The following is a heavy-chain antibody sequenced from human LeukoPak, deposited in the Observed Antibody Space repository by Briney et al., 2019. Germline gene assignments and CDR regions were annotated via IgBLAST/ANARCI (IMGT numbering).Heavy chain of an antibody. CDR1: GFTFSSYT. CDR2: ISSSSSYI. D-gene: IGHD6-19*01. Sequence: GGSLRLSCAASGFTFSSYTMNWVRQAPGKGLEWVSSISSSSSYIYYVDSVKGRFTISRDNAKNSLYLQMNSLRAEDTAVYYCARAPSPLAVAGTDYWGQGTLVTVSS. J-gene: IGHJ4*02. CDR3: ARAPSPLAVAGTDY. V-gene: IGHV3-21*01.